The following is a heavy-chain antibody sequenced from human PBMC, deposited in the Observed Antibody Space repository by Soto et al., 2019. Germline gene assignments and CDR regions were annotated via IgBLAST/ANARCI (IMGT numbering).Heavy chain of an antibody. CDR3: ARSMGRYFDWLSPGWFDP. J-gene: IGHJ5*02. CDR2: IYYSGST. Sequence: PSETLSLTCTVSGGSISSSSYYWGWIRQPPGTGLEWIGSIYYSGSTYYNPSLKSRVTISVDTSKNQFSLKLSSVTAADTAVYYCARSMGRYFDWLSPGWFDPWGQGTLVTVSS. V-gene: IGHV4-39*01. D-gene: IGHD3-9*01. CDR1: GGSISSSSYY.